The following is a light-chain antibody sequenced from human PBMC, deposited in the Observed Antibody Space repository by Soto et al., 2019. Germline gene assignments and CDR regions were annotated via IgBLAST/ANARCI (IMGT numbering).Light chain of an antibody. V-gene: IGKV3-15*01. J-gene: IGKJ4*01. Sequence: EIIMTQSPATLSVSPGERVTLSCRASQSVSDNVAWYQQRPGQSPRLLMHSASARAAGLPARFSGSGSGTEFSLSIHSLQSEDFATYYCQQLKSFPLSFGGGTTVEIK. CDR2: SAS. CDR3: QQLKSFPLS. CDR1: QSVSDN.